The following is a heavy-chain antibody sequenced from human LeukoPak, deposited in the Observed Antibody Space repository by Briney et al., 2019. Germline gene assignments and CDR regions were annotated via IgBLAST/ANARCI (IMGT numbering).Heavy chain of an antibody. CDR1: GGSISSGGYY. D-gene: IGHD2-2*01. CDR3: ARAGGYCSSPSCWGYYYYMDV. J-gene: IGHJ6*03. Sequence: PSETLSLTCTVSGGSISSGGYYWSWIRQPPGKGLEWIGYIYHSGSTYYNPSLKSRVTISVDRSKNQFSLKLSSVTAADTAVYYCARAGGYCSSPSCWGYYYYMDVWGKGTTVTVSS. V-gene: IGHV4-30-2*01. CDR2: IYHSGST.